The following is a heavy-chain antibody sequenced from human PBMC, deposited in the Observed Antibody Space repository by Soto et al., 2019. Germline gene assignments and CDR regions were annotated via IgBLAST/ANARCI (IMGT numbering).Heavy chain of an antibody. CDR3: ASAPRVFDAFDI. CDR2: ISSSSSYI. Sequence: EVQLVESGGGLVKPGGSLRLSCAASGFTFSSYSMNWVRQAPGKGLEWVSSISSSSSYIYYADSVKGRFTISRDNAKNSLYLKMNSLRAEDTAVYYCASAPRVFDAFDIWGQGTMVTVSS. J-gene: IGHJ3*02. V-gene: IGHV3-21*01. CDR1: GFTFSSYS. D-gene: IGHD6-6*01.